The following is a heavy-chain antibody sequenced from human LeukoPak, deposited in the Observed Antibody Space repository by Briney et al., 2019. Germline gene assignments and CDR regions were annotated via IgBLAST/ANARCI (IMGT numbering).Heavy chain of an antibody. Sequence: SETLSLTCTVSGGSISSYYWSWIRQPAGKGLEWIGRIYTSGSTNYNPSLKSRVTMSVDTSKNQFSLKLSSVTAADTAVYYCARDHNDFWSGYFAFGYWGQGTLVTVSS. CDR3: ARDHNDFWSGYFAFGY. CDR1: GGSISSYY. CDR2: IYTSGST. V-gene: IGHV4-4*07. J-gene: IGHJ4*02. D-gene: IGHD3-3*01.